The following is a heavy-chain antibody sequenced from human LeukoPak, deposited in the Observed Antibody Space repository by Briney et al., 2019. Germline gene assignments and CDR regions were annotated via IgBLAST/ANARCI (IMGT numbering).Heavy chain of an antibody. D-gene: IGHD6-19*01. V-gene: IGHV4-59*01. Sequence: PSETLSLTCTVSGGSISSYYWSWIRQPPGKGLEWIGYIYYSTSTDYNPSLKSRVTISVDTSKNQFSLKLSSVTAADTAVYYCARDSSGRYRGFDYWGQGTLVTVSS. CDR2: IYYSTST. CDR1: GGSISSYY. CDR3: ARDSSGRYRGFDY. J-gene: IGHJ4*02.